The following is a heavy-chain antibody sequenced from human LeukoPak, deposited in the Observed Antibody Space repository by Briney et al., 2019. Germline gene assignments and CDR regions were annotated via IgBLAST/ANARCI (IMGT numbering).Heavy chain of an antibody. D-gene: IGHD3-10*02. CDR1: GFTFSSYW. J-gene: IGHJ6*04. Sequence: GSLRLSCAASGFTFSSYWMSWVRQAPGKGLEWVANIKQDGSEKYYVDSVKGRFTISRDNAKNSLYVQMNSLRAEDTAVYYCARDSYVRGVITPYYYYYYGMDVWGKGTTVTVSS. CDR3: ARDSYVRGVITPYYYYYYGMDV. V-gene: IGHV3-7*03. CDR2: IKQDGSEK.